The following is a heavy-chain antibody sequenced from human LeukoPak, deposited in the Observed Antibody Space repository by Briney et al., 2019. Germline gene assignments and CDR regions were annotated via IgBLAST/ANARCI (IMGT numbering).Heavy chain of an antibody. CDR3: ARDDYSKAWWFDP. CDR1: GGSISRGDYY. Sequence: PSETLSLTCTVSGGSISRGDYYWSWIRQPPGKGLEWIGYIYYSGSTYYNPSLKSRVTISVDTSKNQFSLKLSSVTAADTAVYYCARDDYSKAWWFDPWGQGTLVTVSS. J-gene: IGHJ5*02. V-gene: IGHV4-30-4*08. CDR2: IYYSGST. D-gene: IGHD4-11*01.